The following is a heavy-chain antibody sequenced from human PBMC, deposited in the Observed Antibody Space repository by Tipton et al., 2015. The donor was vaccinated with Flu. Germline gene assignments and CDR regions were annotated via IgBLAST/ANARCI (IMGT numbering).Heavy chain of an antibody. CDR1: GFSFNNYW. V-gene: IGHV3-7*03. Sequence: SLRLSCTASGFSFNNYWMSWVRQPPGKGLEWVANINQDGSVKYYVDSVKGRFTISRDNAKNSLYLQMNSLRAEDTAVYYCARQLGGGDCYWGQGTLVTVSS. D-gene: IGHD2-21*01. CDR3: ARQLGGGDCY. CDR2: INQDGSVK. J-gene: IGHJ4*02.